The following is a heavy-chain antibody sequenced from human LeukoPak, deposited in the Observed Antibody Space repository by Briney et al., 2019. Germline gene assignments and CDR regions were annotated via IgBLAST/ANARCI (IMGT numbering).Heavy chain of an antibody. Sequence: SETLSLTCTVSGGSISSYYWSWIRQPPGKGLEWIGYIYYSGSTNYNPSLKSRVTISVDTSKNQFSLKLSSVTAADTAVYYCASGVGGYCSSTSCPERYYYYYYMDVWGKGTTVTVSS. CDR2: IYYSGST. CDR3: ASGVGGYCSSTSCPERYYYYYYMDV. CDR1: GGSISSYY. V-gene: IGHV4-59*01. J-gene: IGHJ6*03. D-gene: IGHD2-2*01.